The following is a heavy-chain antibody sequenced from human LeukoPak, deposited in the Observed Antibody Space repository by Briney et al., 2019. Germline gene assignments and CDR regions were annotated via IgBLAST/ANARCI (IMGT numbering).Heavy chain of an antibody. Sequence: GGSLRLPCAVSGFTFSSYAMSWVRQAPGKGLEWVSAISGSGGSTYYADSVKGRFTISRDNSKNTLYLQMNSLRAEDTAVYYCAKAGGSSWFDPWGQGTLVTVSS. CDR3: AKAGGSSWFDP. CDR1: GFTFSSYA. CDR2: ISGSGGST. J-gene: IGHJ5*02. V-gene: IGHV3-23*01. D-gene: IGHD3-16*01.